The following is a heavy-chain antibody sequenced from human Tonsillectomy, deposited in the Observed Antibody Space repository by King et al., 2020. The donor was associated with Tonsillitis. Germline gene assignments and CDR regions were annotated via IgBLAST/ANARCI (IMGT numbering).Heavy chain of an antibody. CDR1: GYTFPNFG. Sequence: VQLVESGAEVKKPGASVKVSCKASGYTFPNFGITWVRQAPGQGLEWMGWISAYNGNTNFSQNLQGRVTMTTETPTSTAYMELWRLRSDDPAVYYCARDPHQLLDYWGQETLVTVSS. D-gene: IGHD2-2*01. CDR3: ARDPHQLLDY. V-gene: IGHV1-18*01. CDR2: ISAYNGNT. J-gene: IGHJ4*02.